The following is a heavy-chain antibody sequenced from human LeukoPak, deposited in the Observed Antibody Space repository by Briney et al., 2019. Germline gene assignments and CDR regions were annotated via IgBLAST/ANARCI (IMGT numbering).Heavy chain of an antibody. CDR1: GFTFSSYA. V-gene: IGHV3-73*01. Sequence: PGGSLRLSCAASGFTFSSYAMSWVRQASGKGLEWVGRIRSKAYNYATAYAASVEGRFTISRDNSKNTLYLEMNSLRAEDTAVYYCAKWKFADVRKNYYSSGSYYGGFDYWGPGTLVTVSS. D-gene: IGHD3-10*01. CDR3: AKWKFADVRKNYYSSGSYYGGFDY. J-gene: IGHJ4*02. CDR2: IRSKAYNYAT.